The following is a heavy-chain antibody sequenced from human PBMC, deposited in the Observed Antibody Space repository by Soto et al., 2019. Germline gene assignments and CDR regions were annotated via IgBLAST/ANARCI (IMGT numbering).Heavy chain of an antibody. CDR3: ARDIRGFSRALDY. D-gene: IGHD5-18*01. J-gene: IGHJ4*02. Sequence: SETLSLTCNVSRGSVNSDNYYWTWVRQPPGKGLEWIGNIHNSGTTNYNPSLQNRVTISIDTSKNQYSLKLTSVTAADAALYYCARDIRGFSRALDYWGRGTPVTVSS. CDR2: IHNSGTT. CDR1: RGSVNSDNYY. V-gene: IGHV4-61*01.